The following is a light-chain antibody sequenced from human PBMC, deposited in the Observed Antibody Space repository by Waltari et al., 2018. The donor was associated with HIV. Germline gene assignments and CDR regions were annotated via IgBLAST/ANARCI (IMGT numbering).Light chain of an antibody. CDR1: QPISNS. V-gene: IGKV1-NL1*01. Sequence: DVHMTQSPSSLSASVGDRVTITCRASQPISNSLAWYQQKPGKAPKPLVYGTSRLESGVPSRFSGSGSGTDYTLTISSLQPEDFASYYCQQYYSIPNTFGQGTRVEIK. J-gene: IGKJ2*01. CDR2: GTS. CDR3: QQYYSIPNT.